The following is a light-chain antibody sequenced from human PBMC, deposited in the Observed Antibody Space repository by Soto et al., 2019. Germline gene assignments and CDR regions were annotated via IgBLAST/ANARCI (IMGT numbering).Light chain of an antibody. V-gene: IGKV3-15*01. Sequence: EIVMTQSPATLSVSPGESATLSCRASQSVRSNLAWYQQKPGQAPRLLIYGASTRATGIPARVSGSGSGTEFTLTISGLQSEDFAVYYCHQYNMWPPLIFGGGNKVEIK. CDR3: HQYNMWPPLI. CDR2: GAS. J-gene: IGKJ4*01. CDR1: QSVRSN.